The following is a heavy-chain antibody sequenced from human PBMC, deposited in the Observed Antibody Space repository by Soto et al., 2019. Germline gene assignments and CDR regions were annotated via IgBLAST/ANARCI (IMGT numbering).Heavy chain of an antibody. CDR2: ISTSARII. D-gene: IGHD4-4*01. Sequence: QVQLVESGGALVKPGGSLRLSCAASGFTFSDYFMTWIRQAPGEGLKWVAYISTSARIINYADSVKGRFTISRDNAKNSLYLQMNSLRAEDTAVYFCAREYSAYHYHVDFWGQGTVVTVSS. CDR3: AREYSAYHYHVDF. CDR1: GFTFSDYF. J-gene: IGHJ4*02. V-gene: IGHV3-11*01.